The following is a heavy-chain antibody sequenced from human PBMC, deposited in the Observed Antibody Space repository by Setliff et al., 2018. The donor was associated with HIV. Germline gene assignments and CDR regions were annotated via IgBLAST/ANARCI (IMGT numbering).Heavy chain of an antibody. Sequence: SETLSLTCTVSGGSINSGHYYWSWIRHHPGKGLEWIGYIYYTGSTYFNPSLKSRVTLSIDTSKNLFSLKLSSVTAADTAVYYCARDRYAGEIDYWGQGTLVTVSS. D-gene: IGHD3-10*01. CDR1: GGSINSGHYY. CDR3: ARDRYAGEIDY. CDR2: IYYTGST. V-gene: IGHV4-31*03. J-gene: IGHJ4*02.